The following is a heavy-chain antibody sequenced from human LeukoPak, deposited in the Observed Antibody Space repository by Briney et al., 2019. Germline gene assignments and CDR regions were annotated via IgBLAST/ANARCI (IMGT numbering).Heavy chain of an antibody. CDR3: ARDPRGIAVAGTGDY. Sequence: GGSLRLSCLASGFTFSNYAMSWVRQAPGKGLEWVSVIWYDGSKKYYADSVKGRFTTSRDNSKNTVYLHMNSLRVEDTAVYYCARDPRGIAVAGTGDYWGQGTLVTVSS. CDR1: GFTFSNYA. D-gene: IGHD6-19*01. CDR2: IWYDGSKK. V-gene: IGHV3-33*08. J-gene: IGHJ4*02.